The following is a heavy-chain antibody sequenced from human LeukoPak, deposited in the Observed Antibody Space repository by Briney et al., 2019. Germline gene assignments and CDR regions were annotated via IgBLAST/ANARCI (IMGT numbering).Heavy chain of an antibody. D-gene: IGHD6-13*01. Sequence: ASVNVSCKSSVYTYTGYYMHWVRQAPGQGLEWVGWINPNSGGTNYPKKYQGRVTMTRGTSSSTAYMELSRLRSENTAVYYGARKKVAASEYWGQGTLVTVSS. CDR3: ARKKVAASEY. CDR1: VYTYTGYY. V-gene: IGHV1-2*02. CDR2: INPNSGGT. J-gene: IGHJ4*02.